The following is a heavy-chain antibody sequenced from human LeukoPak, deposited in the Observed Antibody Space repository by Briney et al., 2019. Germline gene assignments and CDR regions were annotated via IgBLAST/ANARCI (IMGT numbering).Heavy chain of an antibody. V-gene: IGHV1-69*08. CDR3: ATSATYYYDSTGYTDLDN. CDR2: IIPRLGTI. CDR1: RDTFRRYS. Sequence: SVKVSCKASRDTFRRYSITWVRQAPGQGLEWMGRIIPRLGTINHAQKFQDRVTITADTPTSTAYMELSRLRSEDTAVYYCATSATYYYDSTGYTDLDNWGQGILVTVSS. J-gene: IGHJ4*02. D-gene: IGHD3-22*01.